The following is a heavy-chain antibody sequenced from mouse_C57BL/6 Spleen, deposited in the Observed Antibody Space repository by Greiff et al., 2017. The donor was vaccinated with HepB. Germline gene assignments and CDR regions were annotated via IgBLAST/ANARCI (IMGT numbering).Heavy chain of an antibody. D-gene: IGHD2-1*01. CDR3: ARGRVTTNY. J-gene: IGHJ2*01. CDR2: INPSNGGT. CDR1: TSYW. Sequence: VQLQQPGTELVKPGASVKLSFTSYWMPWVKQRPGQGLEWIGNINPSNGGTNYNEKFKSKATLTVDKSSSTAYMQLSSLTSEDSAVYYCARGRVTTNYWGQGTTLTVSS. V-gene: IGHV1-53*01.